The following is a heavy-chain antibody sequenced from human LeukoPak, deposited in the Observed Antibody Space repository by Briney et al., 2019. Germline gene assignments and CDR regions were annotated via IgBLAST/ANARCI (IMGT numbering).Heavy chain of an antibody. Sequence: GGSLRLSCAASGFTFSTYSMNWVRQASGKGLEWVSVISSSSTYIYYSDSVRGRFTISRDNAKNSLYLQMNSLRAEDTAVYYCARGDPHGAYFDYWGQGALVTVSS. V-gene: IGHV3-21*01. CDR1: GFTFSTYS. CDR3: ARGDPHGAYFDY. J-gene: IGHJ4*02. CDR2: ISSSSTYI. D-gene: IGHD5-24*01.